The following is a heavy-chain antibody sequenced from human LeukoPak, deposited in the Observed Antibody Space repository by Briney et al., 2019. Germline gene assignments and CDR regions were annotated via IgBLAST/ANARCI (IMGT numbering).Heavy chain of an antibody. CDR1: GFTFIDYD. CDR3: ARGGIQVSGIDEFDY. D-gene: IGHD6-19*01. Sequence: GGSLRLSCAASGFTFIDYDIHWGRRVIGKGLEWVSAIGIRGDTHYSGSVKGRFTISRENAESSWYLQMNSLRAEDTAVYYCARGGIQVSGIDEFDYWGQGTLVTVSS. CDR2: IGIRGDT. J-gene: IGHJ4*02. V-gene: IGHV3-13*01.